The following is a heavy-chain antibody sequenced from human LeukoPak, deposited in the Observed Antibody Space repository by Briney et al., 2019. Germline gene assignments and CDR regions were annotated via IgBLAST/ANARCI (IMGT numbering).Heavy chain of an antibody. V-gene: IGHV3-21*04. J-gene: IGHJ6*02. CDR1: GFTFSSYR. CDR2: ISSSSSYI. D-gene: IGHD3-10*01. CDR3: AKMGGSGSYYNYYYGMDV. Sequence: PGGSLRLSCAASGFTFSSYRMNWVRQAPGKGLEWVSSISSSSSYIYYADSVKGRFTISRDNSKNTLYLQMNSLRAEDTAVYYGAKMGGSGSYYNYYYGMDVWGQGTTVTVSS.